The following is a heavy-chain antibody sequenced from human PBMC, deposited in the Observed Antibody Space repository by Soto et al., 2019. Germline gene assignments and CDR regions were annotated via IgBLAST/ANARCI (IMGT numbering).Heavy chain of an antibody. D-gene: IGHD6-13*01. Sequence: GGSLRLSCAASGFTFSSYGMHRVRQAPGKGLEWVAVIWYDGSNKYYADSVKGRFTISRDNSKNTLYLQMNSLRAEDTAVYYCARDKWYSSSWSLGLVYWGQGTLVNVSS. CDR3: ARDKWYSSSWSLGLVY. CDR1: GFTFSSYG. V-gene: IGHV3-33*01. J-gene: IGHJ4*02. CDR2: IWYDGSNK.